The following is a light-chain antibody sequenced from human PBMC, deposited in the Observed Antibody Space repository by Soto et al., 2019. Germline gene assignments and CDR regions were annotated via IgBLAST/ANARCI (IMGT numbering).Light chain of an antibody. J-gene: IGLJ1*01. Sequence: QSARTQPASVSGSPGQSITISCTGTSSDVGGYNYVSWYQQHPGKAPKLMIYDVSNRPSGVSNRFSGSKSGNTASLTISGLQAEDEADYYCSSYTSSRGVFGTGTKVTVL. CDR1: SSDVGGYNY. V-gene: IGLV2-14*01. CDR2: DVS. CDR3: SSYTSSRGV.